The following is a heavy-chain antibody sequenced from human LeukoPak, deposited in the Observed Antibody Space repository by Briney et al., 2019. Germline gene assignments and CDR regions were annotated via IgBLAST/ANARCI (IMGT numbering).Heavy chain of an antibody. CDR2: TYYRSKWYN. J-gene: IGHJ3*02. CDR1: GDSVSRNSAA. Sequence: SQTLSLTCAISGDSVSRNSAAWNWIRQSPSRGLEWLGRTYYRSKWYNDYAVSVKSRMTTNPDTSKNQFSLQLNSVTPEDTAVYYCAREPRLGDAFDIWGQGTMVTVST. D-gene: IGHD6-19*01. CDR3: AREPRLGDAFDI. V-gene: IGHV6-1*01.